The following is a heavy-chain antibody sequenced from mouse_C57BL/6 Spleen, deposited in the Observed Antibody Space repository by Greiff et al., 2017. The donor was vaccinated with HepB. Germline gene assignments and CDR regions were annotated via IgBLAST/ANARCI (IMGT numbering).Heavy chain of an antibody. CDR1: GYAFTNYL. J-gene: IGHJ2*01. V-gene: IGHV1-54*01. Sequence: QVHVKQSGAELVRPGTSVKVSCKASGYAFTNYLIEWVKQRPGQGLEWIGVINPGSGGTNYNEKFKGKATLTADKSSSTAYMQLSSLTSEDSAVYFCARMGIPYYYGSSEYYFDYWGQGTTLTVSS. CDR3: ARMGIPYYYGSSEYYFDY. CDR2: INPGSGGT. D-gene: IGHD1-1*01.